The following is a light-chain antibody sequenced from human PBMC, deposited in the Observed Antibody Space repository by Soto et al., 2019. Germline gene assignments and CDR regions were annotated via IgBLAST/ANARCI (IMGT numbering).Light chain of an antibody. J-gene: IGLJ3*02. V-gene: IGLV2-14*03. CDR1: TSDVGGYKY. CDR2: DVT. Sequence: QSALTQPASVSGSPGQSIAISCTGPTSDVGGYKYVSWYQQHPGKAPKLLIFDVTNRPSGVSSRFSGSKSGNTASLTISGLLPEDEADYFCTSFTSSTNLEVVFGGGTKLTVL. CDR3: TSFTSSTNLEVV.